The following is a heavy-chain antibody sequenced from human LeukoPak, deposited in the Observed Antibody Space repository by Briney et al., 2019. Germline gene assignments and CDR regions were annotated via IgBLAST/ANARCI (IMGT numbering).Heavy chain of an antibody. D-gene: IGHD3-10*01. CDR1: GFTSSSYG. Sequence: PGGSLRLSCAASGFTSSSYGMHWVRQAPGKGLEWVAVISYDGSNKYYADSVKGRFTISRDNSKNTLYLQMNSLRAEDTAVYYCAKWAYGSGTHDYWGQGTLVTVSS. J-gene: IGHJ4*02. CDR3: AKWAYGSGTHDY. CDR2: ISYDGSNK. V-gene: IGHV3-30*18.